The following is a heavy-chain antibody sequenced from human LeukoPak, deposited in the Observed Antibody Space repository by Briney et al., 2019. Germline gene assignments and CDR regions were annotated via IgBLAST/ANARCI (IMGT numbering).Heavy chain of an antibody. V-gene: IGHV1-2*02. CDR1: GYTFIGHY. J-gene: IGHJ4*02. D-gene: IGHD3-16*02. CDR2: INPNSGGT. CDR3: ARDTPDFYYDYVWGSYRFDY. Sequence: GASVKVSCKASGYTFIGHYIHWVRQAPGQGLEWMGWINPNSGGTSYAQKFQDRVTMTRDTSISTAYMELSRLRSDDTAVYYCARDTPDFYYDYVWGSYRFDYWGQGTLVTVSS.